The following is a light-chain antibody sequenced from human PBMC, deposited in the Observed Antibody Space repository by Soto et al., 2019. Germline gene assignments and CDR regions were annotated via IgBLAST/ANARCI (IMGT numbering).Light chain of an antibody. V-gene: IGKV3-15*01. J-gene: IGKJ4*01. CDR2: ATS. Sequence: EIVMTQSPATLSVSPGERATLSCRASHRVSSYLAWYQQKPGQAPRLLIYATSTRATGIPARFSGSGSGTEFTLTISSLQSEDFAVYYCQQRSNWPSVTFGGGTKVEIK. CDR3: QQRSNWPSVT. CDR1: HRVSSY.